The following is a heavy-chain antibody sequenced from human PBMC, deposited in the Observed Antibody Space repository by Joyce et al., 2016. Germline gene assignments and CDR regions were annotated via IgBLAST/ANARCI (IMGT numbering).Heavy chain of an antibody. D-gene: IGHD3-16*01. CDR2: IKSKVDGETV. J-gene: IGHJ6*02. CDR3: TTDGAIASMYYYFGLDV. Sequence: EAQLVESGGDFIKPGGSLRLSCAASGFTFSDAWMSWVRQAPGKGLEGVGRIKSKVDGETVDYATPARGRFTISRDDSKNMLFLQMNSLKKEDTGIYYCTTDGAIASMYYYFGLDVWGRGTTVTVSS. CDR1: GFTFSDAW. V-gene: IGHV3-15*01.